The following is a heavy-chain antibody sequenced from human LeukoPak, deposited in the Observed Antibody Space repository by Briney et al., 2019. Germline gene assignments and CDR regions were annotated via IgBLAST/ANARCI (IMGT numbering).Heavy chain of an antibody. CDR3: ARGRIWFGDQGRYYYYMDV. CDR1: GGSFSGYY. CDR2: ISHSGST. Sequence: SETLSLTCAVYGGSFSGYYWSWIRQPPGKGLEWIGEISHSGSTNYNPSLKSRVTISVDTSKNQFSLKLSSVTAADTAVYYCARGRIWFGDQGRYYYYMDVWGKGTTVTVSS. D-gene: IGHD3-10*01. V-gene: IGHV4-34*01. J-gene: IGHJ6*03.